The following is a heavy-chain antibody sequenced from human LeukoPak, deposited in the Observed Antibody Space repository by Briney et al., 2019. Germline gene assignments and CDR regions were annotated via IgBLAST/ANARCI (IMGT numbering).Heavy chain of an antibody. CDR2: IKPNSGGT. Sequence: GASLKVSCKASGYTFTGYYMHWVRQAPGQGLEWMGWIKPNSGGTNYAQKFQGRVTMTRDTSISTAYMELSRLRSDDTAVYYCERDDCSGGSCYSEYFDYWGQGTLVTVSS. CDR1: GYTFTGYY. J-gene: IGHJ4*02. CDR3: ERDDCSGGSCYSEYFDY. V-gene: IGHV1-2*02. D-gene: IGHD2-15*01.